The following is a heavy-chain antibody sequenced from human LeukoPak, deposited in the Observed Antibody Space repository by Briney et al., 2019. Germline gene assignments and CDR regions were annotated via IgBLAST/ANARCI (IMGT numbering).Heavy chain of an antibody. CDR2: IKRDGSDK. CDR1: GFTFNNYW. CDR3: ARDPLVQANSGAFDI. V-gene: IGHV3-7*01. J-gene: IGHJ3*02. D-gene: IGHD6-13*01. Sequence: GGSLRLSCAASGFTFNNYWMTWVRQAPGKGLEWVAYIKRDGSDKYYVDSVKGRFTISRDNTKNSLYLQMSSLRAEDTAVYYCARDPLVQANSGAFDIWGQGTMVTVSS.